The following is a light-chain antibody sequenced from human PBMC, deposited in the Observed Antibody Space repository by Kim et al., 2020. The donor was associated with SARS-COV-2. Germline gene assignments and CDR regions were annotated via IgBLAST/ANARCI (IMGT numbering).Light chain of an antibody. CDR2: QNK. Sequence: VAPGQTARIPCSGDKLGDKYAGWYQQKPGQSPVLVMYQNKKRPSGIPERFSGSNSGNTATLIISGTQAMDEADYYCQAWDISTLVFGGGTQLTVL. J-gene: IGLJ2*01. V-gene: IGLV3-1*01. CDR3: QAWDISTLV. CDR1: KLGDKY.